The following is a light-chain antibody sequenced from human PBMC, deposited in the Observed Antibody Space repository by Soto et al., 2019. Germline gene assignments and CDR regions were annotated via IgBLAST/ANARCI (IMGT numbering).Light chain of an antibody. CDR2: EVY. CDR1: GSDVGAYNF. J-gene: IGLJ2*01. CDR3: SSYAGSNNLVV. V-gene: IGLV2-8*01. Sequence: ALTQPPSASGSPGQSVTISCTGTGSDVGAYNFVSWYQHHPGKAPQALIYEVYKRPSGVPDRFSGSKSGNTASLTVSGLQNEDEADYYCSSYAGSNNLVVFGGGTKLTVL.